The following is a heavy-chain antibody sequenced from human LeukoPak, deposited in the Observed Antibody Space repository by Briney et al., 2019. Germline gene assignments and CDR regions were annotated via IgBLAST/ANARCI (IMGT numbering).Heavy chain of an antibody. V-gene: IGHV4-34*01. CDR2: INHSGST. Sequence: SETLSLTCAVSGGSFSGYYWSWIRQPPGKGLEWIGEINHSGSTNYNPSLKSRVTISVDTSKNQFSLKLSSVTAADTAVYYCARGLNSPWGYCSSTSCYILDYWGQGTLVTVSS. J-gene: IGHJ4*02. CDR1: GGSFSGYY. CDR3: ARGLNSPWGYCSSTSCYILDY. D-gene: IGHD2-2*02.